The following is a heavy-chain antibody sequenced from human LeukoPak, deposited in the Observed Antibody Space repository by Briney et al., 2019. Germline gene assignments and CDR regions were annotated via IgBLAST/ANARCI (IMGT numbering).Heavy chain of an antibody. V-gene: IGHV1-2*02. CDR2: INPNSGGT. Sequence: ASVTVSCKASGYTFTGYYMHWVRQAPGQGLEWMGWINPNSGGTNYAQKFQGRVTMTRDTSISTAYMELSRLRSDDTAVYYYARDLTAMGGYWGQGTLVTVSS. CDR3: ARDLTAMGGY. CDR1: GYTFTGYY. J-gene: IGHJ4*02. D-gene: IGHD3-16*01.